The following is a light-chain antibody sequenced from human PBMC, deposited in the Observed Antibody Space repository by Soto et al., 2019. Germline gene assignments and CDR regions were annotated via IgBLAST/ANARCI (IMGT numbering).Light chain of an antibody. Sequence: DIVMTQSPLSLPVTPGEPASISCRSSQSLLHSNGYNYLDWYLQRPGQSPQLLIYWGSNRASGAPDRFSGSGSGTDFTLKISRVEAEDVGVYYCMQPLQTPRTFGQGTRLEIK. CDR1: QSLLHSNGYNY. V-gene: IGKV2-28*01. CDR3: MQPLQTPRT. CDR2: WGS. J-gene: IGKJ5*01.